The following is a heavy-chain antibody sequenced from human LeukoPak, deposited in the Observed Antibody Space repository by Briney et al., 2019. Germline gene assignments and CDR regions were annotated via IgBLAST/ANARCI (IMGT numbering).Heavy chain of an antibody. V-gene: IGHV5-51*01. Sequence: GESLKISCKGSGYRFSSYWIGWVRQMPGKGLEWMGIIYPGDSDTRYSPSFQGQVTISADKSISTAYLHWSSLKASDTAIYYCARRLPYDRSGFDHWGQGTLVTVSS. CDR1: GYRFSSYW. J-gene: IGHJ4*02. D-gene: IGHD3-22*01. CDR2: IYPGDSDT. CDR3: ARRLPYDRSGFDH.